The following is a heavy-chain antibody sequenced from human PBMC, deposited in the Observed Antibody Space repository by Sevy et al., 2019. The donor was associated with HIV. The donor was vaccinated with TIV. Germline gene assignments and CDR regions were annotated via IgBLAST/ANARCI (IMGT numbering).Heavy chain of an antibody. CDR2: IRSKAYGGTT. D-gene: IGHD1-26*01. J-gene: IGHJ4*02. V-gene: IGHV3-49*03. CDR3: TRDGYSGSSFDY. CDR1: GFTFGDYA. Sequence: GGSLRLSCTASGFTFGDYAMSWFRQAPGKGLEWVGFIRSKAYGGTTEYAASVKGRFTISRDDSKSIAYLQMNSLKTVDTAVYYCTRDGYSGSSFDYWGQGTLVTVSS.